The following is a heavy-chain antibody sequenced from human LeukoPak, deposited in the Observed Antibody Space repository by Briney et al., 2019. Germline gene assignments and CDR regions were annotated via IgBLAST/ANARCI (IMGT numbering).Heavy chain of an antibody. V-gene: IGHV3-21*01. CDR3: ARDPVVVPAILNNYYYYYGMDV. D-gene: IGHD2-2*01. Sequence: GGSLRLSCAASGFTFSSYSMNWVRQAPGKGLEWVSSISSSSSYIYYADSVKGRFTISRDNAKNSLYLQMNSLRAEDTAVYYCARDPVVVPAILNNYYYYYGMDVWGQGTTVTVSS. CDR1: GFTFSSYS. CDR2: ISSSSSYI. J-gene: IGHJ6*02.